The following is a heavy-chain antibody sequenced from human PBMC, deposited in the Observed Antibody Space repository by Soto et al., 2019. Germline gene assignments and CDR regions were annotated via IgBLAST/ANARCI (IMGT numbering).Heavy chain of an antibody. CDR2: IDPIVDTS. V-gene: IGHV1-69*06. J-gene: IGHJ4*02. CDR1: GGALTTYP. Sequence: QVRLEQSGAEVKKPGSSVRVSCQASGGALTTYPIHWVRQAPGQGLEWMGVIDPIVDTSNLAENFKTRLTLTADTSTKTVYMDLTSLRSDDTAIYFCATYPRPYKWTDIWGRGTQLTVSS. CDR3: ATYPRPYKWTDI. D-gene: IGHD1-20*01.